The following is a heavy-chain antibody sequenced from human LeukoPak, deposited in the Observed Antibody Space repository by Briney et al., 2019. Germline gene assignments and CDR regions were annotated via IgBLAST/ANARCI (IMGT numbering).Heavy chain of an antibody. CDR2: IIPILGIA. CDR3: ARDWDTKYCGGDCPGY. V-gene: IGHV1-69*04. CDR1: GGTFSSYA. J-gene: IGHJ4*02. D-gene: IGHD2-21*02. Sequence: ASVTVSCKASGGTFSSYAISWVRQAPGQGLEWMGRIIPILGIANYAQKFQGRVTITADKSTSTAYMELSSLRSEDTAVYYCARDWDTKYCGGDCPGYWGQGTLVTVSS.